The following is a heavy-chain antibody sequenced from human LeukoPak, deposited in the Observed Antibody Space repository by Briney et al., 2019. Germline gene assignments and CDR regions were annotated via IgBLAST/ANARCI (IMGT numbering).Heavy chain of an antibody. CDR1: GYTFTGYY. J-gene: IGHJ4*02. V-gene: IGHV1-2*06. Sequence: ASVKVSCKASGYTFTGYYMHWVRQAPGQGLEWMGRINPNSGGTNYAQKFQGRVTMTRDTSISTAYMELSRLRSDDTAVYYCARSSSGWYGNYFDYWGQGTLVTVSS. CDR2: INPNSGGT. CDR3: ARSSSGWYGNYFDY. D-gene: IGHD6-19*01.